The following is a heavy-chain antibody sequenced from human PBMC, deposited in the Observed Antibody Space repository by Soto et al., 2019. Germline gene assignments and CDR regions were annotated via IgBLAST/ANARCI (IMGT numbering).Heavy chain of an antibody. CDR3: ARAQQTYYYDSSGYVAFDI. D-gene: IGHD3-22*01. CDR2: IIPIFGTA. CDR1: GGTFSSYA. Sequence: SVKVSCKASGGTFSSYAISCVRQAPGQGLEWMGGIIPIFGTANYAQKFQGRVTITADESTSTAYMELSSLRSEDTAVYYCARAQQTYYYDSSGYVAFDIWGQGTMVTVSS. J-gene: IGHJ3*02. V-gene: IGHV1-69*13.